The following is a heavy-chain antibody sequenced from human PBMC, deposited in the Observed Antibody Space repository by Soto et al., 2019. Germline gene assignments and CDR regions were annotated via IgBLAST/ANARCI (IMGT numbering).Heavy chain of an antibody. Sequence: GESLKISCKASGYSFTSYWIIWVRQMPGRGLEWMGRIDPSDSYTDYNPAFQGHIIISSDKSTSTVYLQLTTLKASDNGMYYCARPQGGTDWLDPWGQGTLVTVS. D-gene: IGHD1-7*01. CDR1: GYSFTSYW. V-gene: IGHV5-10-1*01. J-gene: IGHJ5*02. CDR3: ARPQGGTDWLDP. CDR2: IDPSDSYT.